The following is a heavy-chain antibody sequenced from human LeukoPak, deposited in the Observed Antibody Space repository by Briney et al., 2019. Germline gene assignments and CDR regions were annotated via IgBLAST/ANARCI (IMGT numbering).Heavy chain of an antibody. J-gene: IGHJ3*02. D-gene: IGHD3-9*01. CDR3: LAYDILTGYADAFDI. CDR1: GFTFSSYA. V-gene: IGHV3-7*01. Sequence: GGSLRLSCAASGFTFSSYAMHWVRQAPGKGLEWVANIKQDGSEKYYVDSVKGRFTISRDNAKNSLYLQMNSLRAEDTAVYYCLAYDILTGYADAFDIWGQGTMVTVSS. CDR2: IKQDGSEK.